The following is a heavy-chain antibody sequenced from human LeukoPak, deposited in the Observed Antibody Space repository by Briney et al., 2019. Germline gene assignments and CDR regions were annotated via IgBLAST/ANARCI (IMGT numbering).Heavy chain of an antibody. Sequence: GGSLRLSCAASGFTFSSYWMSWVRQAPGKGLEWVANIKQDGSEKYYVDSVKGRFTISRDNAKNSLYLQMNSLRAEDTAVYYCARVYYDILTGSCGMDVWGQGTTVTVSS. CDR2: IKQDGSEK. V-gene: IGHV3-7*04. D-gene: IGHD3-9*01. CDR1: GFTFSSYW. CDR3: ARVYYDILTGSCGMDV. J-gene: IGHJ6*02.